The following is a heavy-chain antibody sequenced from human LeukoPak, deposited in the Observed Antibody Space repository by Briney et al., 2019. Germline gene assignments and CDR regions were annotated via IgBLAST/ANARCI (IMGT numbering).Heavy chain of an antibody. J-gene: IGHJ4*02. D-gene: IGHD3-22*01. V-gene: IGHV4-34*01. Sequence: PSETLSLTCAVYGGSLSGFYWSWIRQSPGKGLEWIGEINHSGSTNYNPSLKSRVTISVDTSKNQFSLKVNSVTAADTAVYYCARGRFYDGSGYYLNYWGQGTLVTVSS. CDR3: ARGRFYDGSGYYLNY. CDR1: GGSLSGFY. CDR2: INHSGST.